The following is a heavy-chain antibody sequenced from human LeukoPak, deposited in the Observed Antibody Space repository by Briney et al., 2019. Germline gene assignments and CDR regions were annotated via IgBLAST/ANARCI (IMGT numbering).Heavy chain of an antibody. V-gene: IGHV3-23*01. J-gene: IGHJ1*01. CDR3: ATIRYGDYVQSYPH. D-gene: IGHD4-17*01. CDR1: GFTFSSYA. Sequence: PGGSLRLSCAASGFTFSSYAMSWVRQAPGKGLEWVSAISGSGDNTYYAGSVKGRFTISRDNSKNTLYLQMNSLRAEDTAVYYCATIRYGDYVQSYPHWGQGTLVTVSS. CDR2: ISGSGDNT.